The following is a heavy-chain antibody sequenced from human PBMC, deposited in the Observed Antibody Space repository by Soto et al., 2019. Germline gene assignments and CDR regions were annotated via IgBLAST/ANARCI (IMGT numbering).Heavy chain of an antibody. V-gene: IGHV1-69*13. CDR2: IIPIFGTA. D-gene: IGHD3-10*01. Sequence: SVKVSCKASGGTFSSYAISWVRQAPGQGLEWMGGIIPIFGTANYAQKFQGRVTITADESTSTAYMELSSLRSEDTAVYYCARGAVRGVIITGYYYGMDVWGQGTTVTVSS. CDR1: GGTFSSYA. J-gene: IGHJ6*02. CDR3: ARGAVRGVIITGYYYGMDV.